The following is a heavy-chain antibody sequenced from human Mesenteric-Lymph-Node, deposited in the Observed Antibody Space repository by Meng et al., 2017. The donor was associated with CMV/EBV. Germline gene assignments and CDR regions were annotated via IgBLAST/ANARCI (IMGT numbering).Heavy chain of an antibody. CDR1: NFDFNSYG. D-gene: IGHD2-2*01. V-gene: IGHV3-30-3*01. CDR2: MSYDGSNK. Sequence: GESLKISCGASNFDFNSYGVHWVRQAPGKGLEEVALMSYDGSNKFYANSVKGRFTISRDTSKNKLYLQMDSLRAEDTAVYYCAISYQLLSFFDYWGQGTLVTVSS. CDR3: AISYQLLSFFDY. J-gene: IGHJ4*02.